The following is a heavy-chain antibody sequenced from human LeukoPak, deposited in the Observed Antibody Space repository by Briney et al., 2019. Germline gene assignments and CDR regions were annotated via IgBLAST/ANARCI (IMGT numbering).Heavy chain of an antibody. CDR2: ISYDGSNK. CDR1: GFTFSSYG. Sequence: GGSLRLSCAASGFTFSSYGMHWVRQAPGKGLEWVAVISYDGSNKYYVDSVKGRFTISRDNAKNSLYLQMNSLRAEDTAVFFCARLYYYDSSGYYYGYYYYDMDVWGQGTTVTVSS. J-gene: IGHJ6*02. D-gene: IGHD3-22*01. V-gene: IGHV3-30*03. CDR3: ARLYYYDSSGYYYGYYYYDMDV.